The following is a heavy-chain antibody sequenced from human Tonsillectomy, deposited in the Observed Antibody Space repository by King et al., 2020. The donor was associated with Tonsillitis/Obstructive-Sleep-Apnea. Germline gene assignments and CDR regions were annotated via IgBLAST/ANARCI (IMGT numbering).Heavy chain of an antibody. CDR1: GFTFSSYE. D-gene: IGHD3-10*01. V-gene: IGHV3-48*03. CDR3: ARDQRVRGVIIKVRAYGMDV. CDR2: ISRSGSTI. Sequence: VQLVESGGGLVQPGGSLRLSCAASGFTFSSYEMNWVRQAPGKGLEWVSYISRSGSTIYYADSVKGRFTISRDNAKNSLYLQMNSLRAEATAVYYCARDQRVRGVIIKVRAYGMDVWGQGTTVTVSS. J-gene: IGHJ6*02.